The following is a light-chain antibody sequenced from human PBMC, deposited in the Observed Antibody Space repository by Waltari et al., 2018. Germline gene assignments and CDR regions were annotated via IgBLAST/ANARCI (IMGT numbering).Light chain of an antibody. CDR2: DVS. CDR3: QHRAIWPLT. V-gene: IGKV3-11*01. CDR1: QSVSTY. J-gene: IGKJ4*01. Sequence: EIVLTQTPATLSLSPGDRATLSCRASQSVSTYLVWYQQKRGQAPRLLIYDVSNRATGIPARFSGSGSGTDFTLTISSLEPEDFAVYYCQHRAIWPLTFGGGTK.